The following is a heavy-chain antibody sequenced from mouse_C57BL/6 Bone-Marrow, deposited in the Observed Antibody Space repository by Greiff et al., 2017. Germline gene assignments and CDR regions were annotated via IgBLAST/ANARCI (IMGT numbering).Heavy chain of an antibody. J-gene: IGHJ1*03. Sequence: VQLVESGAELVMPGASVKLSCKASGYTFTSYWMHWVKQRPGQGLEWIGEIDPSDSYTNYNQKFKGKSTLTVDKSSSTAYMQLSSLTSEDSAVYYGAREGSSSYWYFDVWGTGTTVTVSS. D-gene: IGHD1-1*01. CDR1: GYTFTSYW. CDR2: IDPSDSYT. CDR3: AREGSSSYWYFDV. V-gene: IGHV1-69*01.